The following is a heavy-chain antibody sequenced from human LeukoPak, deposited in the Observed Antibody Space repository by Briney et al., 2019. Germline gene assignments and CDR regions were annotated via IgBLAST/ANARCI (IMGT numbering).Heavy chain of an antibody. CDR2: ISYDGSNK. J-gene: IGHJ6*03. V-gene: IGHV3-30*03. CDR3: PSARGDYYYYYMDV. CDR1: GFTFSSYG. Sequence: GRSLRLSCAASGFTFSSYGMHWVRQAPGKGLEWVAVISYDGSNKYYADSVKGRFTISRDNSKNTLYLQMNSLRAEDTAVYYCPSARGDYYYYYMDVWGKGTTVTISS.